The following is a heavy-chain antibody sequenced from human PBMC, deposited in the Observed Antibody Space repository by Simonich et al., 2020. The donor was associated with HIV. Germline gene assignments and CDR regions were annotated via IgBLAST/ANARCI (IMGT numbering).Heavy chain of an antibody. CDR3: ARHRETMVRGLVSYFDY. V-gene: IGHV4-39*01. CDR1: GGSISSSSYY. CDR2: LYFRGRT. D-gene: IGHD3-10*01. Sequence: QLHLQESGPGLVKPSETLSLTCTVSGGSISSSSYYWGWIRQPPGKGLEWIGSLYFRGRTHYSPSLKSRVTISVDTSKNQFSLNLSSATATDTAVYYCARHRETMVRGLVSYFDYWGQGTLVTVSS. J-gene: IGHJ4*02.